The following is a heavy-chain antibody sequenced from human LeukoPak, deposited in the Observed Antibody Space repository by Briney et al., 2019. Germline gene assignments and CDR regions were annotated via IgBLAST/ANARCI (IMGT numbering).Heavy chain of an antibody. Sequence: ASVKVPCKASGYFFRDYYMHWVRQAPGQGLEWMGWINPSSGDANYAQKFQGRVTMTSDTSISTAYLGLNRLRADDTAIYFWARDVHDYGGNSGFDYWGQGSLVIVSS. CDR2: INPSSGDA. CDR1: GYFFRDYY. D-gene: IGHD4-23*01. CDR3: ARDVHDYGGNSGFDY. V-gene: IGHV1-2*02. J-gene: IGHJ4*01.